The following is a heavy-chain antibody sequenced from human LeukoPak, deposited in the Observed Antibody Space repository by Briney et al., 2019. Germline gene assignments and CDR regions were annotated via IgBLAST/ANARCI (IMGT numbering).Heavy chain of an antibody. Sequence: SETLSLTCDIYGGSCDDYYCSWIRQPPGKGLEWIGEIHPHGIFYYNSSLMSRVTISIDTSKSRFSLRLTSVTAADTAFYFCARGRDRSKAGDLWGQGSLVTVSS. D-gene: IGHD5-24*01. V-gene: IGHV4-34*01. CDR3: ARGRDRSKAGDL. CDR2: IHPHGIF. CDR1: GGSCDDYY. J-gene: IGHJ5*02.